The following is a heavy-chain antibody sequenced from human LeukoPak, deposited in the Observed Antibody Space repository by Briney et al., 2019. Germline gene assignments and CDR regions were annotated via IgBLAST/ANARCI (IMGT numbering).Heavy chain of an antibody. Sequence: QPGGSLRLSCAASGFTFYTYAMTWVRQAPGKGLEWVSSISGSGSSTYYADSVKGRFAISRDNSKNTLYLQMNSLRAEDTAVYYCAKDKEIAAPGSPYYWGQGTLVTVSS. CDR2: ISGSGSST. J-gene: IGHJ4*02. D-gene: IGHD6-13*01. V-gene: IGHV3-23*01. CDR3: AKDKEIAAPGSPYY. CDR1: GFTFYTYA.